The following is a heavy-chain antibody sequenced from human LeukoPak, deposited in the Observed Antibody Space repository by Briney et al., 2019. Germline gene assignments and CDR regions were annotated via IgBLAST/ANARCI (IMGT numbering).Heavy chain of an antibody. J-gene: IGHJ4*02. Sequence: GASVKVSCKASGGTFSSYAISWVRQAPGQGLEWMGGIIPIFGTANYAQKFQGRDTITADESTSTAYMELSSLRSEDTAVYYCARVPQGGSPYWGQGTLVTVSS. CDR1: GGTFSSYA. CDR2: IIPIFGTA. D-gene: IGHD5-12*01. V-gene: IGHV1-69*13. CDR3: ARVPQGGSPY.